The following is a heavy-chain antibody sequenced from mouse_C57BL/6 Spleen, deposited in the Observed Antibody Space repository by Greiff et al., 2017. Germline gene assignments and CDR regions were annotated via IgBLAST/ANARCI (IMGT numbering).Heavy chain of an antibody. CDR2: ISSGSSTI. CDR1: GFTFSDYG. V-gene: IGHV5-17*01. J-gene: IGHJ1*03. Sequence: EVKVVESGGGLVKPGGSLKLSCAASGFTFSDYGMHWVRQAPEKGLEWVAYISSGSSTIYYADTVKGRFTISRDNAKNTLFLQMTSLRSEDTAMYYCASAVVARDWYFDVWGTGTTVTVSS. D-gene: IGHD1-1*01. CDR3: ASAVVARDWYFDV.